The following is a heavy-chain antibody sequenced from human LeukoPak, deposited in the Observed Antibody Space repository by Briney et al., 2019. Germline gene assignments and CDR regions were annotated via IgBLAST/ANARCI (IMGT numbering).Heavy chain of an antibody. V-gene: IGHV3-23*01. Sequence: GGSLRLSCAASGFSFNNYAMSWVRQAPGKGLEWVSAISTSCGSTYYADSVKGRFTISRDNSKNTLSLQMDSLRVEDTAVYYCAKDWTTVVTPKGYYFDSWGQGTVVTVSS. CDR3: AKDWTTVVTPKGYYFDS. D-gene: IGHD4-23*01. CDR1: GFSFNNYA. CDR2: ISTSCGST. J-gene: IGHJ4*02.